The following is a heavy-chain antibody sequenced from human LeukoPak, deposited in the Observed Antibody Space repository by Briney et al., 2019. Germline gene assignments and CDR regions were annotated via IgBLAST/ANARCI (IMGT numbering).Heavy chain of an antibody. CDR3: ARFFSGSGSYYNQNWFDP. CDR2: INHSGGST. J-gene: IGHJ5*02. D-gene: IGHD3-10*01. CDR1: GYTFTSYY. Sequence: ASVKVSCKASGYTFTSYYMHWVRQAPGQGLEWMGIINHSGGSTSYAQKFQGRVTMTRDTSTSTVYMELSSLRSEDTAVYYCARFFSGSGSYYNQNWFDPWGQGTLVTVSS. V-gene: IGHV1-46*01.